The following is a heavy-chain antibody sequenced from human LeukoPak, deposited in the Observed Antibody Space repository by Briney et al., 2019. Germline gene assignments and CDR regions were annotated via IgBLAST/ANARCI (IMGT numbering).Heavy chain of an antibody. CDR3: AKDGGYSNPWDDAFDI. CDR2: IRYDGSNK. CDR1: GFTFSSYG. Sequence: PGGSLRLSCAASGFTFSSYGMHWVRQAPGKGLEWGAFIRYDGSNKYYADSVKGRFTISRDNSKNTLYLQMNSLRAEDTAVYYCAKDGGYSNPWDDAFDIWGQETMVTVSS. J-gene: IGHJ3*02. D-gene: IGHD4-11*01. V-gene: IGHV3-30*02.